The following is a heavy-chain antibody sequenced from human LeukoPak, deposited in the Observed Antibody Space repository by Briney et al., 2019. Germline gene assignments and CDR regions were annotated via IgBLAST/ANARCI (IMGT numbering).Heavy chain of an antibody. CDR1: GFTFSAFG. J-gene: IGHJ3*02. Sequence: GGSLRLSCAASGFTFSAFGMHWVRQAPGKGLEWVAVIWYDGSNKYYAESVKGRFTISRDNSKNTLSLQMNSLSAEDTAMYYCAKDRVVTAIHDAFDIWGQGTMVTVSS. CDR3: AKDRVVTAIHDAFDI. CDR2: IWYDGSNK. V-gene: IGHV3-33*06. D-gene: IGHD2-21*02.